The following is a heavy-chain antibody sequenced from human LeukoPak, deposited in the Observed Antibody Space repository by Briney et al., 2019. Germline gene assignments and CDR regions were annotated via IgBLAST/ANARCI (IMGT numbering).Heavy chain of an antibody. CDR1: GGSISGYY. CDR2: IYYSGST. Sequence: PSETLSLTCTVSGGSISGYYWSWIRQPPGKGLEWIGYIYYSGSTNYNPSLKSRVTISVDTSKNQFSLKLSSVTAADTAVYYCARASFGGTCYHCGSFDPWGQGTLVTVSS. D-gene: IGHD2-15*01. J-gene: IGHJ5*02. V-gene: IGHV4-59*08. CDR3: ARASFGGTCYHCGSFDP.